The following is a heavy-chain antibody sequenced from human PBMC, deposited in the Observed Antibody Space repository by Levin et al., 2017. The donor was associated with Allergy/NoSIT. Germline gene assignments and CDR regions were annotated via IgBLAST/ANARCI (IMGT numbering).Heavy chain of an antibody. CDR2: ISWNSGSI. J-gene: IGHJ4*02. Sequence: GGSLRLSCAASGFTFDDYAMHWVRQAPGKGLEWVSGISWNSGSIGYADSVKGRFTISRDNAKNSLYLQMNSLRAEDTALYYCAKTHYWDGYNLGFDYWGQGTLVTVSS. CDR3: AKTHYWDGYNLGFDY. CDR1: GFTFDDYA. V-gene: IGHV3-9*01. D-gene: IGHD5-24*01.